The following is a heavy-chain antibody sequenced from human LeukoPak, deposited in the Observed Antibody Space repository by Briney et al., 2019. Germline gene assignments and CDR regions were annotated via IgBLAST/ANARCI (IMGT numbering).Heavy chain of an antibody. V-gene: IGHV4-30-4*08. D-gene: IGHD2-15*01. CDR2: IYYSGPT. CDR1: GDSISNGDYY. CDR3: ARLSRSSGGYPYVFDI. J-gene: IGHJ3*02. Sequence: SETLSPTCTVSGDSISNGDYYWSWIRQHPEKGLECTGHIYYSGPTYYNPSLKSRLTISVDTPKSQFSLKLSSMTAADTAMYYCARLSRSSGGYPYVFDIWGQGIMVTVSS.